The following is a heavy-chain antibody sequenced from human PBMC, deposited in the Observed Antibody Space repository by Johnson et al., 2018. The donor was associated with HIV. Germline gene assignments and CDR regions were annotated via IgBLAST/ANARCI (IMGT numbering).Heavy chain of an antibody. CDR2: IYTGGST. CDR1: GFTFSSNY. Sequence: MQLVESGGGLVKPGGSLRLSCAASGFTFSSNYMSWVRQAPGRGLEWVSIIYTGGSTYYAESVKGRFTISRDNSKNMVYLQMSSLRAEDTAQYYCTRDRIQIWSYVGTFDIWGQGTMVTVSS. D-gene: IGHD5-18*01. J-gene: IGHJ3*02. V-gene: IGHV3-66*02. CDR3: TRDRIQIWSYVGTFDI.